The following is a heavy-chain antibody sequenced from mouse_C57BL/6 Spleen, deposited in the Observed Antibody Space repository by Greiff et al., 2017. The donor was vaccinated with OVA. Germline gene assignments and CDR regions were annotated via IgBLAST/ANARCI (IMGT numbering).Heavy chain of an antibody. Sequence: EVKLVESGGGLVKPGGSLKLSCAASGFTFSSYAMSWVRQTPEKRLEWVATISDGGSYTYYPDNVKGRFTISRDNAKNNLYLQMSHLKSEDTAMYYCAIYYGYAMDYWGQGTSVTVSS. CDR2: ISDGGSYT. CDR3: AIYYGYAMDY. D-gene: IGHD2-1*01. J-gene: IGHJ4*01. V-gene: IGHV5-4*03. CDR1: GFTFSSYA.